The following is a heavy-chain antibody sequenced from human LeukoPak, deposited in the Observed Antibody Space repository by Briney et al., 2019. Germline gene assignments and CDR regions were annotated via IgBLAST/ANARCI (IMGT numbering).Heavy chain of an antibody. J-gene: IGHJ4*02. V-gene: IGHV4-30-2*01. CDR1: GGSISSGGYY. CDR2: IYHSGST. Sequence: PSETLSLTCTVSGGSISSGGYYWSWIRQPPGKGLEWIGYIYHSGSTYYNPSLKSRVTISVDRSKNQFSLKLSSVTAADTAVYYCARQTGIAVAGYFDYWGQGTLVTVSS. CDR3: ARQTGIAVAGYFDY. D-gene: IGHD6-19*01.